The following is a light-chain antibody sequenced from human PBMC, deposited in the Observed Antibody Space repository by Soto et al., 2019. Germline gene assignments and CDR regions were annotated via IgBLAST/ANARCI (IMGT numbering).Light chain of an antibody. J-gene: IGLJ1*01. Sequence: QSALTQPASVSGSPGQSITIACTGTSSDIGGYNFVSWYQQHPGKAPKLLIYDVGNRPSGVSNRFSGSKSCNTASLTISLLQSEDEAHYYCNSYRTVSTYVFGTGTKVTVL. CDR1: SSDIGGYNF. V-gene: IGLV2-14*01. CDR2: DVG. CDR3: NSYRTVSTYV.